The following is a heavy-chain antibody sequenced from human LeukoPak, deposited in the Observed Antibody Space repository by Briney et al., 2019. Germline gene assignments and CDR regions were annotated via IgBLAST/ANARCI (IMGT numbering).Heavy chain of an antibody. V-gene: IGHV6-1*01. Sequence: SQTLSLTCAISGNSVSSNNDAWNWIRLSPSRGLEWLGRTYYQSKWYKDYAISVKSRITINPDTSKNQFSLQMDSVTPEDTAVYYCARSFNSYGHSYYYSMDVWGQGTTVTVSS. J-gene: IGHJ6*02. CDR2: TYYQSKWYK. D-gene: IGHD5-18*01. CDR3: ARSFNSYGHSYYYSMDV. CDR1: GNSVSSNNDA.